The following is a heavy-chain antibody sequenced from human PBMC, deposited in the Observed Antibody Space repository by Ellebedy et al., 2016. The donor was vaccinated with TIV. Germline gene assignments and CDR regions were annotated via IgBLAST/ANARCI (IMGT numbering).Heavy chain of an antibody. CDR2: LTADGRST. J-gene: IGHJ4*02. CDR1: GFSLSNSF. V-gene: IGHV3-23*01. Sequence: GGSLRLXXAASGFSLSNSFMSWIRQAPGKGLEWASTLTADGRSTYFADSVKGRFTISRDNSKNTVYLQMNSLRSEDTAVYYCRPGHYSDAWGQGTLVTVS. CDR3: RPGHYSDA.